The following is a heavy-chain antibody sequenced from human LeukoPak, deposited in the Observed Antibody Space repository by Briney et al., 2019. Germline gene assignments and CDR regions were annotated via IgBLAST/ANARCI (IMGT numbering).Heavy chain of an antibody. J-gene: IGHJ6*03. CDR3: ARGVYQEGGIHYYYYMDV. V-gene: IGHV1-18*01. CDR1: GYTFTNYG. D-gene: IGHD2-8*01. Sequence: ASVKVSCKASGYTFTNYGVTGVRQAPGQGLEWMGWISAYNGNTNYAQKVRGRVTMTTDASTSTAYMDLRSLRSDDTAVYYCARGVYQEGGIHYYYYMDVWGRGTTVIVSS. CDR2: ISAYNGNT.